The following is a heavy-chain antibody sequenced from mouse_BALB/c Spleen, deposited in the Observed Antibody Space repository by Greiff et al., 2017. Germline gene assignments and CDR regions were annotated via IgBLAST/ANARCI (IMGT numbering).Heavy chain of an antibody. J-gene: IGHJ2*01. V-gene: IGHV14-3*02. Sequence: VQLQQPGAELVKPGASVKLSCTASGFNIKDTYMHWVKQRPEQGLEWIGRIDPANGNTKYDPKFQGKATITADTSSNTAYLQLSSLTSEDTAVYYCASSIYYGYDRGFDYWGQGTTLTVSS. D-gene: IGHD2-2*01. CDR1: GFNIKDTY. CDR3: ASSIYYGYDRGFDY. CDR2: IDPANGNT.